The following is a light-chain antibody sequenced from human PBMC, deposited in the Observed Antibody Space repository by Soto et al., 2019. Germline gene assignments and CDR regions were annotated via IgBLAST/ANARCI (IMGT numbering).Light chain of an antibody. CDR2: QTS. CDR1: QSVSID. Sequence: EIVMTQSPATLSVSPGERATLSCRASQSVSIDLAWYQQTPGQAPRLLIYQTSIRAAGIPARFSGSRSGPEFTLTINSLQSEDFAIYYCQPYNNWPLTFGGGTKVDIK. CDR3: QPYNNWPLT. V-gene: IGKV3D-15*01. J-gene: IGKJ4*01.